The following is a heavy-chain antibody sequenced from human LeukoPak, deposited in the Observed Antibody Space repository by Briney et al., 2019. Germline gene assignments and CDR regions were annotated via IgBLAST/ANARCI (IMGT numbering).Heavy chain of an antibody. Sequence: PGGSLRLSCAASGFTFDDYAMHWVRQAPGKGLEWVSGISWNSGSIGYADSVKGRFTISRDNVKNSLYLQMNSLRVDDTAFYYCAKANSNWYFDLWGRGTLVSVSS. J-gene: IGHJ2*01. CDR1: GFTFDDYA. CDR2: ISWNSGSI. CDR3: AKANSNWYFDL. V-gene: IGHV3-9*01.